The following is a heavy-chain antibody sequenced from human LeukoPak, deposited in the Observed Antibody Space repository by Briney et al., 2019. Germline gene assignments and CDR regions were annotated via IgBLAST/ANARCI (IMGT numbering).Heavy chain of an antibody. CDR1: GGSFSGYY. CDR3: ARNGRYCSSTSCYYYYYYYYMDV. Sequence: SETLSLTCTVYGGSFSGYYWSWIRQPPGKGLEWIGEINHSGSTNYNPSLKSRVTISVDTSKNQFSLKLSSVTAADTAVYYCARNGRYCSSTSCYYYYYYYYMDVWGKGTTVTISS. V-gene: IGHV4-34*01. J-gene: IGHJ6*03. D-gene: IGHD2-2*01. CDR2: INHSGST.